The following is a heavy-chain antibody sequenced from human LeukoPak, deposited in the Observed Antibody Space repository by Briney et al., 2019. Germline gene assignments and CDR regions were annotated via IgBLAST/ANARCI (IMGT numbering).Heavy chain of an antibody. V-gene: IGHV3-7*03. D-gene: IGHD5-18*01. CDR3: ARSDPSRGYSYGYGNDY. CDR1: GFTFSSYW. J-gene: IGHJ4*02. CDR2: IKQDGSEK. Sequence: PGGPLRLSCAASGFTFSSYWMSWVRQAPGKGLEWVANIKQDGSEKYYVDSVKGRFTISRDNAKNSLYLQMNSLRAEDTAVYYCARSDPSRGYSYGYGNDYWGQGTLVTVSS.